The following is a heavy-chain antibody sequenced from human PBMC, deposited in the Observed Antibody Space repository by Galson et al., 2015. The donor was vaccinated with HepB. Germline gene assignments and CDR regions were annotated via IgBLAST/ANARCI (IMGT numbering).Heavy chain of an antibody. CDR3: GKDPVRASYRPYGMDA. V-gene: IGHV3-23*01. Sequence: SLRLSCAASGFTFSSYAMSWVRQAPGKGLEWVSSISGRGGNTYYTDSVKGRFTTSRDNSKKMVYLQMNSLRAEDTALYYCGKDPVRASYRPYGMDAWGQGTTVTVSS. CDR1: GFTFSSYA. J-gene: IGHJ6*02. D-gene: IGHD5-18*01. CDR2: ISGRGGNT.